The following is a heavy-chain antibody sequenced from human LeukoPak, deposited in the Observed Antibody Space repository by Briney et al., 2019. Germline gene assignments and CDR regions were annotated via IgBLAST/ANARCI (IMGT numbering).Heavy chain of an antibody. D-gene: IGHD6-19*01. CDR1: GFTFSSYG. CDR2: IRYDGSNK. CDR3: AKDQKGSGWYLTSMDV. J-gene: IGHJ6*03. V-gene: IGHV3-30*02. Sequence: PGGSLRLSCAASGFTFSSYGMHWVRQALGKGLEWVAFIRYDGSNKYYADSVKGRFTISRDNSKNTLYLQMNSLRAEDTAVYYCAKDQKGSGWYLTSMDVWGKGTTVTVSS.